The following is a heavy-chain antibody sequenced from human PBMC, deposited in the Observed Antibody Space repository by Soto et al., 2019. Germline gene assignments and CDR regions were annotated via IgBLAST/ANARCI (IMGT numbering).Heavy chain of an antibody. CDR1: GGSISSGGYS. D-gene: IGHD1-26*01. CDR3: ARDSLSGSYYFDY. Sequence: KQSQTLSLTCAVSGGSISSGGYSWSWIRQPPGKGLEWIGYIYHSGSTYYNPSLKSRVTISVDRSKNQFSLKLSSVTAADTAVYYCARDSLSGSYYFDYWGQGTLVTVSS. J-gene: IGHJ4*02. CDR2: IYHSGST. V-gene: IGHV4-30-2*01.